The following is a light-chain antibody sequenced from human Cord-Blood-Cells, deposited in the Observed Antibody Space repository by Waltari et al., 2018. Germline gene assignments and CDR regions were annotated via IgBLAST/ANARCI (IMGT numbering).Light chain of an antibody. CDR2: GAS. Sequence: TQSPGTLSLSPGERATLSCRASQSVSSSYLAWYQQKPGQAPRLLIYGASSRATGIPDRFSGSGSGKDFTLTISRLEPEDFAVYYCQQYGSSPLTFGGGTKVEIK. CDR3: QQYGSSPLT. V-gene: IGKV3-20*01. CDR1: QSVSSSY. J-gene: IGKJ4*01.